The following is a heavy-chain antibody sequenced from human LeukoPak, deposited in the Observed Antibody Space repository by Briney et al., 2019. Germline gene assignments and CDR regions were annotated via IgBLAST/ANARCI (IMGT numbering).Heavy chain of an antibody. CDR1: GFTVSSNY. J-gene: IGHJ4*02. CDR2: IYSGGST. Sequence: GGSLRLSCAASGFTVSSNYMSWVRQAPGKGLEWVSVIYSGGSTYYADSVKGRFTISRDNSKNTLYLQMNSLRAEDTAVYYCARDRSIVGATRPHWGQGTLVTVSS. D-gene: IGHD1-26*01. V-gene: IGHV3-66*01. CDR3: ARDRSIVGATRPH.